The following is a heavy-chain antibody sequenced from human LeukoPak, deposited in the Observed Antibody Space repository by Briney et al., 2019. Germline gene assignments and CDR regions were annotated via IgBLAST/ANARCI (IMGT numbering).Heavy chain of an antibody. CDR1: GFTFSSYW. CDR2: INSDGSST. D-gene: IGHD2-15*01. Sequence: GGSLRLSCAASGFTFSSYWMHWVRQAPGKGLVWVSRINSDGSSTSYADSVKGRFTISRDNAKNTLYLQMNSLRAEDTAVYYCAAPLGYCSGGSCRTGYYYYYMDVWGKGTTVTVSS. J-gene: IGHJ6*03. CDR3: AAPLGYCSGGSCRTGYYYYYMDV. V-gene: IGHV3-74*01.